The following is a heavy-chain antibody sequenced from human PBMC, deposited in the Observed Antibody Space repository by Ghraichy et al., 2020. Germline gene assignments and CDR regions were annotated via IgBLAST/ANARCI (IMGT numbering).Heavy chain of an antibody. J-gene: IGHJ1*01. Sequence: GGSLRLSCAASGFTFSSYAMSWVRQAPGKGLEWVSAISGSGGSTYYADSVKGRFTISRDNSKNTLYLQMNSLRAEDTAVYYCAKVGNYYDSSCPIDEFQHWGQGTLVTVSS. D-gene: IGHD3-22*01. V-gene: IGHV3-23*01. CDR2: ISGSGGST. CDR3: AKVGNYYDSSCPIDEFQH. CDR1: GFTFSSYA.